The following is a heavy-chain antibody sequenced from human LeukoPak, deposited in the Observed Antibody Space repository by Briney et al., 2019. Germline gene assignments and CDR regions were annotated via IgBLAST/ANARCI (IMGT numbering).Heavy chain of an antibody. CDR3: ARDSTIVGATEYFDY. V-gene: IGHV1-46*01. CDR2: INPSGGST. Sequence: ASVKVSCKASGYTFTSYYMHWVRQAPGQGLEWMGIINPSGGSTSYAQKFQGRVTMTRDTSTSTVYMELSSLRSEDTAVYYCARDSTIVGATEYFDYWSQGTLVTVSS. D-gene: IGHD1-26*01. J-gene: IGHJ4*02. CDR1: GYTFTSYY.